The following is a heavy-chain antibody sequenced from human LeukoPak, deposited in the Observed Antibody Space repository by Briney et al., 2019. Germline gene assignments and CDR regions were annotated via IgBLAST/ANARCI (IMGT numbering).Heavy chain of an antibody. CDR3: TTDRGFVVVAPAADY. J-gene: IGHJ4*02. CDR1: GFTFGDYA. V-gene: IGHV3-49*03. CDR2: IRSKAYGGTT. Sequence: PGGSLRLSCTGSGFTFGDYAMSWFRQAPGKGLEWVGFIRSKAYGGTTEYAASVEGRFSISRDDSKSIAYLQMNSLKTEDTAVYYCTTDRGFVVVAPAADYWGQGTLVTVSS. D-gene: IGHD2-2*01.